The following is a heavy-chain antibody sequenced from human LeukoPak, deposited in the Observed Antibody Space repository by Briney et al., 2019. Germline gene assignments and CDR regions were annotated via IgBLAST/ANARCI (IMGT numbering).Heavy chain of an antibody. D-gene: IGHD3-22*01. CDR3: ARALTYYYDSSGYDGWFDP. CDR2: TYYRSKWYN. CDR1: GDSVSSNSAA. J-gene: IGHJ5*02. Sequence: SQTLSLTCAISGDSVSSNSAAWNWIRQSPSRGLEWLGRTYYRSKWYNDYAVSVKSRITINPDTSKNQFSLQLNSVTPEDTAVYYCARALTYYYDSSGYDGWFDPWGQGTLVTVSS. V-gene: IGHV6-1*01.